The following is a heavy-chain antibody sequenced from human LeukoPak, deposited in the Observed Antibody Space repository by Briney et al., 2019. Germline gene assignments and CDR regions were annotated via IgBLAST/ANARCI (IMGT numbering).Heavy chain of an antibody. CDR1: GGSISSRSYY. Sequence: SEALSLTCTVSGGSISSRSYYWGWIRQPPGKGLDWIGSFYYSGSTYYNPSLKSRVTMSVDTSKNQFSLKLSSVTAADTAVYYCARHIGMSSSWPFDYWGQGTLVTVSS. V-gene: IGHV4-39*01. D-gene: IGHD6-6*01. CDR2: FYYSGST. J-gene: IGHJ4*02. CDR3: ARHIGMSSSWPFDY.